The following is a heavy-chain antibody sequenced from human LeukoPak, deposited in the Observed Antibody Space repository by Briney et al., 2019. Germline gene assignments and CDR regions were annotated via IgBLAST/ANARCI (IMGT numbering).Heavy chain of an antibody. Sequence: SVKVSCKASGGTFSSYAISWVRQAPGQGLEWMGRIIPILGIANYAQKFQGRVTITADKSTSTAYMELNSLRAEDTAVYYCAKDWSSSWYNYYYYGMDVWGQGTTVTVSS. CDR2: IIPILGIA. J-gene: IGHJ6*02. D-gene: IGHD6-13*01. CDR3: AKDWSSSWYNYYYYGMDV. V-gene: IGHV1-69*04. CDR1: GGTFSSYA.